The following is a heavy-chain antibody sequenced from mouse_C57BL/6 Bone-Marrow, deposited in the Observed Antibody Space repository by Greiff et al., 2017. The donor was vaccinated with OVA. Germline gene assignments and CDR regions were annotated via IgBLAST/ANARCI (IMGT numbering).Heavy chain of an antibody. CDR3: ARYHYCSGVRGYFDY. D-gene: IGHD1-1*01. Sequence: ELQGVESGGGLVQPGGSLSLSCAASGFTFTAYYMSWVRQPPGKALEWLGFIRNKANGYTTEYSESVKGRLTISRDNSQSILYLQMNALRAEDSATYYYARYHYCSGVRGYFDYWGQSTTLTVSS. CDR1: GFTFTAYY. V-gene: IGHV7-3*01. CDR2: IRNKANGYTT. J-gene: IGHJ2*01.